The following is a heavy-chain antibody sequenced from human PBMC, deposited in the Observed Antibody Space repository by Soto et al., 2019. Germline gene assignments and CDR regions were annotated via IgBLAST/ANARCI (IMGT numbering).Heavy chain of an antibody. CDR1: GGTFSSYA. CDR3: ARALIAAAGFWAPVVY. V-gene: IGHV1-69*13. CDR2: IIPIFGTA. J-gene: IGHJ4*02. Sequence: SVKVSCKASGGTFSSYAISWVRQSPGQGLEWMGGIIPIFGTANYAQKFQGRVTITADESTSTAYMELSSLRSEDTAVYYCARALIAAAGFWAPVVYWGQEALVTVSS. D-gene: IGHD6-13*01.